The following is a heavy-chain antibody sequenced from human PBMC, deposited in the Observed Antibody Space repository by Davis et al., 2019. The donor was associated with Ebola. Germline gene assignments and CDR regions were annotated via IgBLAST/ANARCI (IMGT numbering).Heavy chain of an antibody. D-gene: IGHD3-16*02. J-gene: IGHJ6*02. CDR2: IIPIFGTA. V-gene: IGHV1-69*13. Sequence: SVKVSCKASGGTFSSYAISWVRQAPGQGLEWMGGIIPIFGTANYAQKFQGRVTITADESTSTAYMELSSLRSEDTAVYYCAIHDYIWGSYRPRGYYYYGMDVWGQGTTVTVSS. CDR1: GGTFSSYA. CDR3: AIHDYIWGSYRPRGYYYYGMDV.